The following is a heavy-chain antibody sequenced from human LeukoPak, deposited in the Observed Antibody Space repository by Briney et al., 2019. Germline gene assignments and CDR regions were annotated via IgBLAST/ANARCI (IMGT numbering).Heavy chain of an antibody. D-gene: IGHD2-2*01. CDR2: ISSSSSYI. CDR1: GFTFSSYS. CDR3: ARGYCSSTSCLLFDY. V-gene: IGHV3-21*01. Sequence: GGSLRLSCAASGFTFSSYSMNWVRQAPGKGLELVSSISSSSSYIYYADSVKGRFTISRDNAKNSLYLQMNSLRAEDTAVYYCARGYCSSTSCLLFDYWGQGTLVTVSS. J-gene: IGHJ4*02.